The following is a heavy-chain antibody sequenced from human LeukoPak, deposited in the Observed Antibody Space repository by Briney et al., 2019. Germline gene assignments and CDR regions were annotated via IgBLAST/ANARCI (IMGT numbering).Heavy chain of an antibody. J-gene: IGHJ6*02. V-gene: IGHV1-8*01. CDR3: ARKGYCSSTSCFSIYYYGMDV. CDR2: MNHNRCNK. CDR1: RYTFTNYE. Sequence: ASVTVSRQACRYTFTNYEIHWVRQPTGQGLEGMGWMNHNRCNKGHPQKVQGRVTMTRNTSISTAYMELSSPTSEDTAVYYCARKGYCSSTSCFSIYYYGMDVWGQGTTVTVSS. D-gene: IGHD2-2*01.